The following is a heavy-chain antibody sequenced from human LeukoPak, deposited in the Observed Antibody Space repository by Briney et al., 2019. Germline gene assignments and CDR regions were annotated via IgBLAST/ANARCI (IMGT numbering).Heavy chain of an antibody. V-gene: IGHV3-23*01. D-gene: IGHD3-22*01. CDR3: AKDYYYDSSGYLTDY. Sequence: GGSLRLSCAASGFTFSSYAMSWVRQAPGKGLEWVSAISGSGGSTYYADSVKGRFTISRDNSKNTLYLQMNSLRAEDTAVYYCAKDYYYDSSGYLTDYWGQGTLVTVSS. CDR1: GFTFSSYA. CDR2: ISGSGGST. J-gene: IGHJ4*02.